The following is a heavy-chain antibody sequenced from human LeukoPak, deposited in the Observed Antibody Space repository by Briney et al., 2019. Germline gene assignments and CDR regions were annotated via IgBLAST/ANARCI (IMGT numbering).Heavy chain of an antibody. CDR3: ARYSYGGYYFDY. D-gene: IGHD5-18*01. J-gene: IGHJ4*02. V-gene: IGHV4-59*01. CDR2: IYYSGST. Sequence: SETLSLTCSVSGGSISCYYWSWIRQPPGKGLEWIGYIYYSGSTNYNPSLKSRLTISVDTSKNQFSLKLSSVTAADTAVYFCARYSYGGYYFDYWGQGTLVTVSS. CDR1: GGSISCYY.